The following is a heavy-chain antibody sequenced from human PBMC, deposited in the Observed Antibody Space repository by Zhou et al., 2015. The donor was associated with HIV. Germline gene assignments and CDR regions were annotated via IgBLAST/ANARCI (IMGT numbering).Heavy chain of an antibody. J-gene: IGHJ1*01. V-gene: IGHV1-18*01. CDR2: ISAHNGNT. Sequence: QVQLLQSGSEVKKPGASVTVSCKTSGYYFTNFGISWLRQVPGQGLEWLGWISAHNGNTLYSQKFQFQGRVTITRDTSASTVYMELSSLRSEDTAVYYCARVETPGIAYFLHWGQGTLVTVSS. CDR1: GYYFTNFG. CDR3: ARVETPGIAYFLH.